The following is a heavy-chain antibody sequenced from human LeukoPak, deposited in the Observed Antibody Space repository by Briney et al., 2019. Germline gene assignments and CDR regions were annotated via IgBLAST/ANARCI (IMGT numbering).Heavy chain of an antibody. CDR3: ARDGDDFWSGYFLWFDP. CDR1: GFTFSSHW. Sequence: GGSLRLSCAASGFTFSSHWMSWVRQAPGKGLEWVAYIKQDASDKYYADSVKGRFTISRDNAKNSLYLQMNSLRAEDTAVYYCARDGDDFWSGYFLWFDPWGQGTLVTVSS. D-gene: IGHD3-3*01. CDR2: IKQDASDK. J-gene: IGHJ5*02. V-gene: IGHV3-7*01.